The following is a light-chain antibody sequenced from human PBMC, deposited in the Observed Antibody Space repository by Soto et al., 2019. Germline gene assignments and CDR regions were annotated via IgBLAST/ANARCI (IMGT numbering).Light chain of an antibody. CDR1: QSISNY. J-gene: IGKJ4*01. V-gene: IGKV3-11*01. CDR2: DAS. CDR3: QQRSQWPPLT. Sequence: EIVLTQSPGTLSLSPGERATLSCRASQSISNYLAWYQHKPGQAPRLLISDASKRSSGVPARFSGSWSGTDFTLTIISLEPEDVAVYYCQQRSQWPPLTFGGGTTVAIK.